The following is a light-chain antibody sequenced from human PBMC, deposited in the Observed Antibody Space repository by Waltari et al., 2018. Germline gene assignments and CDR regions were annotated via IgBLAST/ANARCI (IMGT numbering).Light chain of an antibody. J-gene: IGKJ1*01. CDR3: QHHFRLPAT. Sequence: EIVLTQSPVSLSLSPGERATLSCRSSQSISRYLAWYQQKPGQAPRLLIYGASNRATGVPPRFSGSGSGTEFSRTISGLEPEDSAVYYCQHHFRLPATLGQGTKVEIK. V-gene: IGKV3-20*01. CDR1: QSISRY. CDR2: GAS.